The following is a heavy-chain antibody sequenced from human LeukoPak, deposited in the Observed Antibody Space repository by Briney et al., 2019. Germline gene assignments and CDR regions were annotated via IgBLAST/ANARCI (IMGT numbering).Heavy chain of an antibody. CDR1: GGSISSSSYY. J-gene: IGHJ4*02. CDR3: ARVGGVSSGYFDY. CDR2: IYYSGST. D-gene: IGHD3-22*01. Sequence: SETLSLTCTVSGGSISSSSYYWGWIRQPPGKGLEWIGSIYYSGSTYYNPSLKSRVTISVDTSKNQFSLKLSSVTAADTAVYYCARVGGVSSGYFDYWGQGNLVTVSS. V-gene: IGHV4-39*07.